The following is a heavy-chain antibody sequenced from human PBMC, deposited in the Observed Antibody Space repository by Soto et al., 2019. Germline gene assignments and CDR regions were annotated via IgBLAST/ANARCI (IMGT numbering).Heavy chain of an antibody. CDR3: ARDLHDSSGRGGLN. CDR2: IWYDGSNK. J-gene: IGHJ4*02. CDR1: GFTFSSYG. Sequence: QVQLVESGGGVVQPGRSLRLSCAASGFTFSSYGMHWVRQAPGKGLEWVAVIWYDGSNKYYADSVKGRFTISRDNSKNTLYLQMNSLRAEDTAVYYCARDLHDSSGRGGLNWGQGTLVTVSS. V-gene: IGHV3-33*01. D-gene: IGHD3-22*01.